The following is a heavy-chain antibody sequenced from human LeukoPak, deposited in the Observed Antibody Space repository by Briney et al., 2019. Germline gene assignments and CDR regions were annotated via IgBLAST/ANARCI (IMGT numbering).Heavy chain of an antibody. CDR1: GFIFRNYW. D-gene: IGHD6-19*01. Sequence: GGSLRLSCAASGFIFRNYWMHWVRQAPGKGLVWVARINPNGITTTYTDSVKGRFTISRDNAKNTLYLQMNSLRAEDTAVYYCAREVWNSRDTSGPLDPWGQGTLVIVSA. J-gene: IGHJ5*02. CDR2: INPNGITT. V-gene: IGHV3-74*01. CDR3: AREVWNSRDTSGPLDP.